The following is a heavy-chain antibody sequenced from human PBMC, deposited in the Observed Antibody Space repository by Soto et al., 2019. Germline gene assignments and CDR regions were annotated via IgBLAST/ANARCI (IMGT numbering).Heavy chain of an antibody. CDR1: GYLFSSNW. CDR3: ARRGWAGHTPTSFGR. J-gene: IGHJ1*01. D-gene: IGHD3-16*01. Sequence: GESLKISCKGSGYLFSSNWIAWVRQMPGKGLEWMGDIYPGDSDTTYSPSFAGQVTMSVDKSINTAYLHWRSLKASDSGIYYCARRGWAGHTPTSFGRWGRRTLGIVCS. V-gene: IGHV5-51*01. CDR2: IYPGDSDT.